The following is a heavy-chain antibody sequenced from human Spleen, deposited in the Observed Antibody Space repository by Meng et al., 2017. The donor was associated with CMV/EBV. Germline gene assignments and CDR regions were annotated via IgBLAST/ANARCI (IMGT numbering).Heavy chain of an antibody. Sequence: GESLKISCAASGFTFSSYSMNWVRQAPGKGLEWVSSISSSSSYIYYADSVKGRFTISRDNAKNSLYLQMNSLRAEDTAVYYCARGGQPRAFDIWGQGTMVTVSS. J-gene: IGHJ3*02. CDR2: ISSSSSYI. D-gene: IGHD3-16*01. CDR1: GFTFSSYS. CDR3: ARGGQPRAFDI. V-gene: IGHV3-21*01.